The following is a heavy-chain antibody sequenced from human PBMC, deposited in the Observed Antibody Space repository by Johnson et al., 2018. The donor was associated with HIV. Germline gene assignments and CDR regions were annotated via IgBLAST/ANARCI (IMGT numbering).Heavy chain of an antibody. V-gene: IGHV3-11*04. CDR2: ISSSGSTI. Sequence: VQLVESGGGVVQPGGSLRLSCAASGFTFGDYYMTWIRQAPGKGLEWVSYISSSGSTIYYADSVKGRFTISRDNAKNSLYLQMNSLRAEDTAVYYCARDYWNYGSSAFDIWGQGTMVTVSS. J-gene: IGHJ3*02. CDR3: ARDYWNYGSSAFDI. D-gene: IGHD1-7*01. CDR1: GFTFGDYY.